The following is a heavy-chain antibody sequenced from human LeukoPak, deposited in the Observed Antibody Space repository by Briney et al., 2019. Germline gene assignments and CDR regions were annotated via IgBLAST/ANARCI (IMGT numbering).Heavy chain of an antibody. V-gene: IGHV1-2*02. CDR1: GYTFTGYY. J-gene: IGHJ4*02. CDR3: ARRGSSGWYYFDC. D-gene: IGHD6-19*01. CDR2: INPNSGGT. Sequence: ASVKVSCKASGYTFTGYYMHWVRQAPGQGLEWMGWINPNSGGTNYAQKFQGRVTMTRDTSISTAYMELSRLRSDDTAVYYCARRGSSGWYYFDCWGQGTLVTVSS.